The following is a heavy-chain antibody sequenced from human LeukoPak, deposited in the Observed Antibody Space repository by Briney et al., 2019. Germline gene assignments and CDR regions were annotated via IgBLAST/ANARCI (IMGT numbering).Heavy chain of an antibody. CDR2: INPSAST. CDR3: ARLRGLVVVPAIDY. D-gene: IGHD2-2*01. Sequence: SETLSLTCAVYGGSFSGYYWSWIRQPPGKGLEWIGEINPSASTTSNPSLKSRVTISVDTSKNQFSLKLSSVTAADTAVYYCARLRGLVVVPAIDYWGQGTLVTVSS. V-gene: IGHV4-34*01. J-gene: IGHJ4*02. CDR1: GGSFSGYY.